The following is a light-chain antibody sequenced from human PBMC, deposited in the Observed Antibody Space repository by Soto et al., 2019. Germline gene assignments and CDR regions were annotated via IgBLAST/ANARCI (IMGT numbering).Light chain of an antibody. V-gene: IGKV1-5*01. J-gene: IGKJ1*01. CDR3: HQYITYRT. CDR1: QSIRSW. Sequence: DIQMTQSPSTLSASVGDRVTITCRASQSIRSWLAWYQQKPGKAPKLLIYDASSLERGVPSRFSGSGSGTEFTLTISSLQPDDFATYYCHQYITYRTFGQGTKVEI. CDR2: DAS.